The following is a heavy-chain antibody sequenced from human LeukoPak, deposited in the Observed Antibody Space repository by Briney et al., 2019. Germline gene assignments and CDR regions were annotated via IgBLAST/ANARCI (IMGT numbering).Heavy chain of an antibody. V-gene: IGHV3-23*01. Sequence: GGSLRLSCAASGFAFSSYAMSWVRQAPGKGLEWVSAIRGSGGSTYYADSVKGRFTISRDNSKNPLYLQMNSLRAEDTTVYYCAKGYSGSYSYYFDYWGQGTLVTVS. J-gene: IGHJ4*02. CDR3: AKGYSGSYSYYFDY. CDR1: GFAFSSYA. D-gene: IGHD1-26*01. CDR2: IRGSGGST.